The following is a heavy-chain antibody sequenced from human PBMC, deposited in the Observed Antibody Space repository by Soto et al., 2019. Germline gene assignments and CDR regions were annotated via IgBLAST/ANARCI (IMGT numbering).Heavy chain of an antibody. J-gene: IGHJ6*02. Sequence: GASVKVSCKASGYTFTSYDISWVRQAPGQGLEWMGWISAYNGNTKYAQKLQGRVTMTSDTSTSTAYMELRSLRSDDTAVYYCAREGLVLVPTTVNSDYYYYAMDVWGQGTTVTVS. D-gene: IGHD4-17*01. CDR2: ISAYNGNT. CDR3: AREGLVLVPTTVNSDYYYYAMDV. V-gene: IGHV1-18*01. CDR1: GYTFTSYD.